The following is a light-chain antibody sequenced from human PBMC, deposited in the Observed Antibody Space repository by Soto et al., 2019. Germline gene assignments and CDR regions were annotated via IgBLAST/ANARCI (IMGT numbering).Light chain of an antibody. Sequence: QSVLTQPPSASGSPGQSVTISCTGTSSDVGGYNYVSWYQQYPGRAPKLMIYEVTKRPSGVPYRFSGSKSGNTASLTVSGLQAEDEADYYCSSYAARNKFYSVFGGGTQLTVL. CDR1: SSDVGGYNY. V-gene: IGLV2-8*01. CDR2: EVT. J-gene: IGLJ3*02. CDR3: SSYAARNKFYSV.